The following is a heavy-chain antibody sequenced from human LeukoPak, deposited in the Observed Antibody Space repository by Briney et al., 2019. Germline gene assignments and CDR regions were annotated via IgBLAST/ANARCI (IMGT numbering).Heavy chain of an antibody. CDR2: IYYSGST. CDR1: GCSISSYY. D-gene: IGHD5-24*01. V-gene: IGHV4-59*01. Sequence: SETLPLTCTGSGCSISSYYWSWIRQPPGKGLEWMGYIYYSGSTNYNPSLKSRVTISVDTSKYQFSLKLSSVTAADTAVHYCARGRSLDYWGQGTLVTVSS. J-gene: IGHJ4*02. CDR3: ARGRSLDY.